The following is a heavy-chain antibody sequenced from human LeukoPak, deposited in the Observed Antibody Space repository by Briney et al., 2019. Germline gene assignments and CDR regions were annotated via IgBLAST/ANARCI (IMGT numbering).Heavy chain of an antibody. V-gene: IGHV1-8*01. CDR1: GYTFTSYD. D-gene: IGHD5-12*01. J-gene: IGHJ5*02. Sequence: ASVKVSCKASGYTFTSYDINWVRQATGQGLEWMGWMNPNSGNTGYAQKFQGRVTMTRNTSISTAYMELSSLRSEDTAVYYCARRGKRGYSGYAPNWFDPWGQGTLVTVSS. CDR2: MNPNSGNT. CDR3: ARRGKRGYSGYAPNWFDP.